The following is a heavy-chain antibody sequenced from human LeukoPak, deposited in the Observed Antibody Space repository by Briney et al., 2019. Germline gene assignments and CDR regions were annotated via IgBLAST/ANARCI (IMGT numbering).Heavy chain of an antibody. Sequence: GASVKVSCKASGYTFTGYYMHWVRQAPGQGLEWMGRINPNSGGTNYAQKFQGRVTMTRDTSISTAYMELSRLRSDDTAVYYCARVSGWVHDDFDYWGQGTLVTVSS. CDR1: GYTFTGYY. CDR3: ARVSGWVHDDFDY. CDR2: INPNSGGT. V-gene: IGHV1-2*06. J-gene: IGHJ4*02. D-gene: IGHD6-19*01.